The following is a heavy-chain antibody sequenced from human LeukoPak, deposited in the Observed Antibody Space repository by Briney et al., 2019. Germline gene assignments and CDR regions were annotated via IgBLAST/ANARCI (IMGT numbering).Heavy chain of an antibody. J-gene: IGHJ4*02. D-gene: IGHD6-13*01. CDR3: TRGVPASSTYYYDY. CDR2: IYSGDYT. Sequence: GGSLRLSCAASGFTVSNYYMTWVRQAPEKGLEWVSVIYSGDYTYYADSVKGRFTISRDNSKNTLYLQMNGLRVEDTAVYYCTRGVPASSTYYYDYWGQGTLVTVSS. CDR1: GFTVSNYY. V-gene: IGHV3-53*01.